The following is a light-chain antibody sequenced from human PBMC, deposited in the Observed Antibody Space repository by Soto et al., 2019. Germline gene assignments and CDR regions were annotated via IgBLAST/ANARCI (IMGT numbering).Light chain of an antibody. V-gene: IGLV2-14*01. CDR1: SSDVGGYNY. CDR3: SSYISRSTLVV. Sequence: QSALTQPASVSGSPGQSITISCTGTSSDVGGYNYVSWYQQHPGEAPKLMIYDVSNRPSGVSNRFSGSKSDNTASLTISGLQAEDEADYYCSSYISRSTLVVFGGGTKVTVL. J-gene: IGLJ2*01. CDR2: DVS.